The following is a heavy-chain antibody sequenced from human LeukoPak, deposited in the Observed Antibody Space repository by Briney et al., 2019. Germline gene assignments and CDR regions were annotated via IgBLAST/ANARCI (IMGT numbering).Heavy chain of an antibody. CDR1: GLTFSTYW. CDR3: ARSPTYYDFWSGDKFIDY. CDR2: IKHDGSEQ. Sequence: PGGSLRLSCAASGLTFSTYWMSWVRQAPGKGLEWVANIKHDGSEQYYVDSVMGRFTISRHNAENSLYLQMNSLRAEDTAMYYCARSPTYYDFWSGDKFIDYWGQGTLVTVSS. D-gene: IGHD3-3*01. J-gene: IGHJ4*02. V-gene: IGHV3-7*01.